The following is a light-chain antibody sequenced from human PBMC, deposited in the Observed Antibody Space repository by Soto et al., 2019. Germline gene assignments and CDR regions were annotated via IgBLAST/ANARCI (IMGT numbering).Light chain of an antibody. CDR2: EGS. Sequence: QSALTQPASVSGSPGQSITISCTGTSSDVGSYNLVSWYQQHPGKAPQLMIYEGSKRPSGVSNRFSGSKSGNTASLTISGIQAEDEADYDCCSYAGSRRVFGTGTKVTVL. CDR1: SSDVGSYNL. V-gene: IGLV2-23*01. J-gene: IGLJ1*01. CDR3: CSYAGSRRV.